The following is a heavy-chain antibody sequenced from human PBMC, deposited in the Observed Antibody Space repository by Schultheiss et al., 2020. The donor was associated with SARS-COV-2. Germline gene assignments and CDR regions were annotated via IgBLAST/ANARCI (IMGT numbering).Heavy chain of an antibody. CDR3: ARDGYQTTVTTHPNYYYYYGMDV. J-gene: IGHJ6*02. V-gene: IGHV1-2*02. D-gene: IGHD4-11*01. CDR2: INPNSGGT. CDR1: GGTFSSYA. Sequence: ASVKVSCKASGGTFSSYAISWVRQATGQGLEWMGWINPNSGGTNYAQKFQGRVTMTRDTSISTAYMELSRLRSDDTAVYYCARDGYQTTVTTHPNYYYYYGMDVWGQGTTVTVSS.